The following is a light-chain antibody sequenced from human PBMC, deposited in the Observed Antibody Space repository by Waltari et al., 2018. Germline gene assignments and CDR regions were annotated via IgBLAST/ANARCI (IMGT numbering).Light chain of an antibody. CDR1: SSHVGGYNY. V-gene: IGLV2-11*01. CDR3: CSYAGSYTWV. Sequence: QSALTQPRSVSGSPGQSVPISCTGTSSHVGGYNYVSWYHQHPGKAPKLMIYDVSKRPSGVPDRFSGSKSGNTASLTISGLQAEDEADYYCCSYAGSYTWVFGGGTKLTVL. CDR2: DVS. J-gene: IGLJ3*02.